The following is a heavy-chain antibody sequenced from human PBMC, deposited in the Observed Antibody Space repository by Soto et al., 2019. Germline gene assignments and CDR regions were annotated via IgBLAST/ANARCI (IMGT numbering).Heavy chain of an antibody. D-gene: IGHD5-18*01. J-gene: IGHJ4*02. CDR2: IYYSGST. CDR3: ARAVDTAMVMRY. V-gene: IGHV4-59*01. CDR1: GGSISSYY. Sequence: QVQLQESGPGLVKPSETLSLTCTVSGGSISSYYWSWIRQPPGKGLEWIGYIYYSGSTNYNPSLKSRVTISVDTSKKQFSLKLSSVTAADTAVYYCARAVDTAMVMRYWGQGTLVTVSS.